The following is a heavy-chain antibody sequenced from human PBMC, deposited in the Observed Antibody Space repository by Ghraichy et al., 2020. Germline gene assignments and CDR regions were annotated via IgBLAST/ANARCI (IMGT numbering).Heavy chain of an antibody. CDR3: AKRDTTVNKGALDY. CDR1: GFTFSSYA. V-gene: IGHV3-23*01. CDR2: ISSSDGGT. Sequence: GGSLRLSCAASGFTFSSYAMTWVRQDPGKGLEWVSAISSSDGGTYYADSVKGRFTISRDDSKNTLYLQMNILRAEDTAVYYCAKRDTTVNKGALDYWGQGTLVTVSS. D-gene: IGHD4-17*01. J-gene: IGHJ4*02.